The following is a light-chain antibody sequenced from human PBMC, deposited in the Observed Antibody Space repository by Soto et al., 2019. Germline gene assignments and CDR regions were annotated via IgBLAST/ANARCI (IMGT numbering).Light chain of an antibody. CDR1: QSVYNNY. Sequence: EIVLTQSPGTVSLSPGERATLSCRASQSVYNNYIAWYQQRPGQAPMVLIYAASTRGTVTPGRFSSSCAGEYFTFISSMQEAEDSAVYCCQLYGNPLTFGGGTKVEMK. J-gene: IGKJ4*01. CDR2: AAS. V-gene: IGKV3-20*01. CDR3: QLYGNPLT.